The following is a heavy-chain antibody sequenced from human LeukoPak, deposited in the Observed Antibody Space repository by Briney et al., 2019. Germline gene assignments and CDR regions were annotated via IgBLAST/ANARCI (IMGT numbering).Heavy chain of an antibody. Sequence: GGSLRLSCAASGFTFSSYAMSWVRQAPGKGLEWVSGISGSGGTTYYADSVKGHFTISRDNFKNTLYVQMNSLRAEGTAVYYCAKFRAASYYYYGMDVWGQGTTVTVSS. CDR1: GFTFSSYA. CDR3: AKFRAASYYYYGMDV. CDR2: ISGSGGTT. J-gene: IGHJ6*02. D-gene: IGHD6-25*01. V-gene: IGHV3-23*01.